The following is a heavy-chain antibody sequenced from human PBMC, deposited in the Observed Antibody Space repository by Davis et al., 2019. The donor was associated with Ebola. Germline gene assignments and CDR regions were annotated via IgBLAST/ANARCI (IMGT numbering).Heavy chain of an antibody. CDR3: AKASSNSGYFDY. Sequence: GESLKISCAASGFTLSGYDMNWVRQAPGKGLQWVAVIWDDGSNKYYADSVKGRFTISRDNAKNSLYLQMNSLRAEDTAVYYCAKASSNSGYFDYGGQGTLVTISS. CDR1: GFTLSGYD. J-gene: IGHJ4*02. CDR2: IWDDGSNK. D-gene: IGHD2/OR15-2a*01. V-gene: IGHV3-33*03.